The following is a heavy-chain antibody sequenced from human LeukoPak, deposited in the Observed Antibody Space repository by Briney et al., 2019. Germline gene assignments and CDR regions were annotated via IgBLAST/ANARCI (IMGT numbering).Heavy chain of an antibody. CDR1: GFTVSSNY. CDR2: IYSGGST. CDR3: ARVGRDGYNYGGLGYYFDY. V-gene: IGHV3-53*01. D-gene: IGHD5-24*01. J-gene: IGHJ4*02. Sequence: PGGSLRLSCAASGFTVSSNYMSWVRQAPGKGLEWVSVIYSGGSTYYADSVKGRFTISRDNSKNTLYLQMNSLRAEDTAVYYCARVGRDGYNYGGLGYYFDYWGQGTLVTVSS.